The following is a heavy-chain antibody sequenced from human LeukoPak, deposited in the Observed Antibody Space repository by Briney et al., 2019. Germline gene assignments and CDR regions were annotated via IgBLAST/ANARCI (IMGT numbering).Heavy chain of an antibody. Sequence: GGSLRLSCAASGFTVSSNYMSWVRQAPGKGLEWVSVIYSGGSTYYADSVKGRFTISRDNSKNTLYLQMNSLRAEDTAVYYCARDQVYAFWSGRFDYYYYYMDVWGKGTTVTVSS. CDR3: ARDQVYAFWSGRFDYYYYYMDV. D-gene: IGHD3-3*01. CDR2: IYSGGST. V-gene: IGHV3-53*01. J-gene: IGHJ6*03. CDR1: GFTVSSNY.